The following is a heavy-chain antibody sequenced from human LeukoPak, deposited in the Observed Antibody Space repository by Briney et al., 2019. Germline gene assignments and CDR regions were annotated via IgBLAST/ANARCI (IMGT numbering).Heavy chain of an antibody. D-gene: IGHD3-10*01. CDR1: GLTFSSYA. Sequence: PGGSLRLSCASSGLTFSSYAMSWVRQAPGKGLEWVSGISGSGVNTFYADSVKGRFTISRDNSRNTLYLQMNSLRAEDTAVYYCAKVTYGSGTYGAFDYWGQGTLVTVSS. CDR3: AKVTYGSGTYGAFDY. CDR2: ISGSGVNT. J-gene: IGHJ4*02. V-gene: IGHV3-23*01.